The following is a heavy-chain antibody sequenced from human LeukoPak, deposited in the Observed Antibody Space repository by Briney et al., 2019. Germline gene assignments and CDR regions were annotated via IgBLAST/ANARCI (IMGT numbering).Heavy chain of an antibody. V-gene: IGHV3-49*04. CDR3: TRDSRGLLWFGERAVDY. D-gene: IGHD3-10*01. CDR2: IRSKAYGGTT. CDR1: GFTFGDYA. J-gene: IGHJ4*02. Sequence: PGGSLRLSCTASGFTFGDYAMSWVRQAPGKGLEWVGFIRSKAYGGTTEYAASVKGRFTISRDDSKSIAYLQMNSLKTGDTAVYYCTRDSRGLLWFGERAVDYWGQGTLVTVSS.